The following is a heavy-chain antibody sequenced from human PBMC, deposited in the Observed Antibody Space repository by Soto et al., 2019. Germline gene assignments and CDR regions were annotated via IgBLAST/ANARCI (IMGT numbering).Heavy chain of an antibody. CDR1: GFTFSSYG. CDR2: IWYDGSNK. Sequence: GGSLRLSCAASGFTFSSYGMHWVRQAPGKGLEWVAVIWYDGSNKYYADSVKGRFTISRDNSKNTLYLQMNSLRAEDTAVYYCARDPSYDSSGPPNGYFDYWGQGTLVTVSS. D-gene: IGHD3-22*01. V-gene: IGHV3-33*01. J-gene: IGHJ4*02. CDR3: ARDPSYDSSGPPNGYFDY.